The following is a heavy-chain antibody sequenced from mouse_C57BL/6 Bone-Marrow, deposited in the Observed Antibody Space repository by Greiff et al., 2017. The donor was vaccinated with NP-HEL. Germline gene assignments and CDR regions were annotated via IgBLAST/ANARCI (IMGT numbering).Heavy chain of an antibody. CDR1: GFTFSSYA. D-gene: IGHD1-1*01. Sequence: EVKLVESGEGLVKPGGSLKLSCAASGFTFSSYAMSWVRQTPEKRLEWVAYISSGGDYIYYADTVKGRFTISRDNARNTLYLQMSSLKSEDTAMYYCTRDRDYGSSYDAMDYWGQGTSVTVSS. J-gene: IGHJ4*01. CDR2: ISSGGDYI. V-gene: IGHV5-9-1*02. CDR3: TRDRDYGSSYDAMDY.